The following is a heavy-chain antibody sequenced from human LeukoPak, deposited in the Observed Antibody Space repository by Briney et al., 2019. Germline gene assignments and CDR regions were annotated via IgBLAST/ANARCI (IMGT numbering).Heavy chain of an antibody. CDR3: ARATDSGSSPFDY. V-gene: IGHV3-33*01. J-gene: IGHJ4*02. D-gene: IGHD1-26*01. CDR2: IWYDGSNK. CDR1: GFTFSSYG. Sequence: GRSLRLSCAASGFTFSSYGMHWVRKAPGKGLEWVAVIWYDGSNKYYADSVKGRFTISRDNSKNTLYLQMNSLRAEDTAVYYCARATDSGSSPFDYWGQGTLVTVSS.